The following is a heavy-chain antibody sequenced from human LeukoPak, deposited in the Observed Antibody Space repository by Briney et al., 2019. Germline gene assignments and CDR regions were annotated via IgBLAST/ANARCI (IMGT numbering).Heavy chain of an antibody. D-gene: IGHD4-17*01. CDR2: LSSSSGTI. V-gene: IGHV3-48*01. J-gene: IGHJ6*03. Sequence: GGSLRLSCAASGFTFSSYSMNWVRQAPGKGLEWVSYLSSSSGTIYYADSLKGRFTISRDNAKNSLYLQMNSLRAEDTAVYYCARATVSYMDVWGKGTTVTISS. CDR1: GFTFSSYS. CDR3: ARATVSYMDV.